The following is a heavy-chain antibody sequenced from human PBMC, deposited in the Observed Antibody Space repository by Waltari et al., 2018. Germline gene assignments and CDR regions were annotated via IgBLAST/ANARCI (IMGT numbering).Heavy chain of an antibody. CDR2: FYYTGST. CDR3: ARSGVILS. D-gene: IGHD3-16*01. V-gene: IGHV4-39*01. CDR1: GGSISSSSYY. J-gene: IGHJ1*01. Sequence: QLQLQESGPGLVKPSETLSLTCSVSGGSISSSSYYWCWIRQPPGKGLEWIGSFYYTGSTYYNPSLKSRVTISVDTSKNQFSLKLSSVTAADTAVYYCARSGVILSWGQGTLVTVSS.